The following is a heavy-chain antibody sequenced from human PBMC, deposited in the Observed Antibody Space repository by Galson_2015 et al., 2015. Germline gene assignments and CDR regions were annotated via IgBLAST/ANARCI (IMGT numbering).Heavy chain of an antibody. Sequence: RQAPGKGLEWVSGIGGGGGSTYYADSVKGRFTISRDNSKNTLYLQMISLRVEDTAVYYCAKGGYCSGSNCYTTNFDNWGQGTLVTVSS. V-gene: IGHV3-23*01. CDR3: AKGGYCSGSNCYTTNFDN. CDR2: IGGGGGST. J-gene: IGHJ4*02. D-gene: IGHD2-2*02.